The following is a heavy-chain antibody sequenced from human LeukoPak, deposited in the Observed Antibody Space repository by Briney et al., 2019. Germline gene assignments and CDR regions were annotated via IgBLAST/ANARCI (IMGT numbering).Heavy chain of an antibody. CDR3: ARGGRGGDYSPRHGMDV. D-gene: IGHD4-17*01. Sequence: SETLSLTCTVSGGSISSGDYYWSWIRQPPGKGPEWIGYIYYSGSTYYNPSLKSRVTISVDTSKNQFSLKLSSVTAADTAVYYCARGGRGGDYSPRHGMDVWGQGTTVTVSS. CDR1: GGSISSGDYY. V-gene: IGHV4-30-4*01. CDR2: IYYSGST. J-gene: IGHJ6*02.